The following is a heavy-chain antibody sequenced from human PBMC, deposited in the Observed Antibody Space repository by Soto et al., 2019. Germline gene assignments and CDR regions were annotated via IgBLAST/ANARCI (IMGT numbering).Heavy chain of an antibody. Sequence: GASVKVSCKASGYTFTGYYMHWVRQAPGQGLEWMGWINPNSGGTNYAQKFQGRVTMTRDTSISTAYVELSRLRSDDTAVYYCARGRADIAARRRGPDYYFDYWGQGTLVTVSS. CDR3: ARGRADIAARRRGPDYYFDY. V-gene: IGHV1-2*02. J-gene: IGHJ4*02. CDR2: INPNSGGT. D-gene: IGHD6-6*01. CDR1: GYTFTGYY.